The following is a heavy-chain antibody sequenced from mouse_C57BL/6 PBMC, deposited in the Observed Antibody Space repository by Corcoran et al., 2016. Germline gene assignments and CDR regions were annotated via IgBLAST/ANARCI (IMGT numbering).Heavy chain of an antibody. CDR3: ARGGMDY. J-gene: IGHJ4*01. CDR1: GYTFTTYG. V-gene: IGHV9-3*01. CDR2: INTYSGVP. Sequence: QIQLVQSGPELKKPGETVKISCKASGYTFTTYGMSWVKQAPGKGLKWMGWINTYSGVPTYADDFKGRFAFSLETSASTAYLQINNLKNEDTATDFWARGGMDYWGQGTSVTVSS.